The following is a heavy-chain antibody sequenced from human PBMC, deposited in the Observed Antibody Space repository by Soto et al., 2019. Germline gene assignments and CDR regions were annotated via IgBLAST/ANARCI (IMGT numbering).Heavy chain of an antibody. CDR2: IRGSADST. CDR3: GGIAAGYYCYGMDV. D-gene: IGHD2-21*01. J-gene: IGHJ6*02. CDR1: GFTFSSYA. Sequence: EVQLLESGGGLVQPGGSLRLSCAASGFTFSSYAMRWVRQAPGKGLEWVSGIRGSADSTYYADSVKGRFTISRDNSKNTLLLQMNSLRVDDTAVYYCGGIAAGYYCYGMDVWGQATTVTVSS. V-gene: IGHV3-23*01.